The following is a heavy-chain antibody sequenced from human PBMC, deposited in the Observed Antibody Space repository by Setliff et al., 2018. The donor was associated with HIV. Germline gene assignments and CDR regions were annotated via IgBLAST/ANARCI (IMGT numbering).Heavy chain of an antibody. CDR2: VSYSGST. V-gene: IGHV4-59*08. CDR1: GGSISTYY. J-gene: IGHJ3*02. CDR3: ARRQSYYDILNGPAFDALDI. Sequence: PSETLSLTCNVSGGSISTYYWSWIRQPPGKGLEWLGYVSYSGSTNFNPSLESRLAMSVDMSKNHFSLKLSSVTAADTAVYSCARRQSYYDILNGPAFDALDIWGQGTKVTVSS. D-gene: IGHD3-9*01.